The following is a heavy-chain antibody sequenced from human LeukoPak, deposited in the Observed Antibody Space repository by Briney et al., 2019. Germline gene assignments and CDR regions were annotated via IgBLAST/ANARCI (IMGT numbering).Heavy chain of an antibody. CDR3: ARGPLTTAGYGMDV. J-gene: IGHJ6*04. D-gene: IGHD4/OR15-4a*01. Sequence: ASVKVSCKASGYTFTSYDINWVRQATGQGLEWMGWMNPNSGNTGYAQKLQGRVTMNRNTSISTAYMELSSLRSEDTAVYYCARGPLTTAGYGMDVWGKGTTVTVSS. CDR2: MNPNSGNT. V-gene: IGHV1-8*01. CDR1: GYTFTSYD.